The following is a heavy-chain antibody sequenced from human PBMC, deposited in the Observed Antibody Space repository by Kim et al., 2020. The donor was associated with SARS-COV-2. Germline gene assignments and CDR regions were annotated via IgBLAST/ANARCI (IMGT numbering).Heavy chain of an antibody. CDR2: INAGNGNT. CDR1: GYTFTSYA. Sequence: ASVKVSCKASGYTFTSYAMHWVRQAPGQRLEWMGWINAGNGNTKYSQKFQGRVTITRDTSASTAYMELSSLRSEDTAVYYCAREGDSGYDWGDAFDIWGQGTMVTVSS. V-gene: IGHV1-3*01. CDR3: AREGDSGYDWGDAFDI. D-gene: IGHD5-12*01. J-gene: IGHJ3*02.